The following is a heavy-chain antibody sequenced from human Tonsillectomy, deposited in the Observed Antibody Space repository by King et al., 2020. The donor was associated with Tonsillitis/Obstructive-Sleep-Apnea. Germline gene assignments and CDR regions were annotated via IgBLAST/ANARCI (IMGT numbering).Heavy chain of an antibody. V-gene: IGHV5-51*01. CDR3: ARLGPRVVAATNWFDP. J-gene: IGHJ5*02. Sequence: QLVQSGAEVKKPGESLKISCKGSGYIFASYWIGWVRQMPGKGLEWMGIIYPGDSDTRYSPSFQGQVTISADKSISTAYLQWSSLKASDTAMYYCARLGPRVVAATNWFDPWGQGTLVTVSS. CDR2: IYPGDSDT. D-gene: IGHD2-15*01. CDR1: GYIFASYW.